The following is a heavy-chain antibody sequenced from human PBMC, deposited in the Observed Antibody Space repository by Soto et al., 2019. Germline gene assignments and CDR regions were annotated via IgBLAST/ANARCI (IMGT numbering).Heavy chain of an antibody. J-gene: IGHJ4*02. CDR3: ARDGPDYGDSPYGSV. D-gene: IGHD4-17*01. V-gene: IGHV4-30-4*01. CDR1: GGSISSGDYY. CDR2: IYYSGST. Sequence: SETLSLTCTVSGGSISSGDYYWSWIRQPPGKGLEWIGYIYYSGSTYYNPSLKSRVTISVDTSKNQFSLKLSSVTAADTAVYYCARDGPDYGDSPYGSVWGQGTLVTVSS.